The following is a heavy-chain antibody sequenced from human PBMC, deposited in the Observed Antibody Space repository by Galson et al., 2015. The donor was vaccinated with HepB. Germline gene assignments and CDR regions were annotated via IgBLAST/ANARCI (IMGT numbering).Heavy chain of an antibody. CDR1: GYSFTSYW. Sequence: QSGAEVKKPGESLKISCKGSGYSFTSYWIGWVRQMPGKGLEWMGIIYPGDSDTRYSPSFQGQVTISADKSISTAYLQWSSLKASDTAMYYCARRNYDFWSGYQYYFDYRGQGTLVTVSS. D-gene: IGHD3-3*01. J-gene: IGHJ4*02. CDR2: IYPGDSDT. V-gene: IGHV5-51*01. CDR3: ARRNYDFWSGYQYYFDY.